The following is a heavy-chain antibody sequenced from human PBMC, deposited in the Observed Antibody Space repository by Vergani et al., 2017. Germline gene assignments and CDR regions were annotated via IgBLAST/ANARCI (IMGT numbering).Heavy chain of an antibody. Sequence: QVQLQQWGAGLLKPSETLSLTCAVYGGSLSGYYWSWIRQPPGKGLEWIGEINHSGSTNYNPSLKSRVTISVDTSKNQFSLKLSSVTAADTAVYYCARGQTMFAFDIWGQGTMVTVSS. CDR2: INHSGST. CDR1: GGSLSGYY. J-gene: IGHJ3*02. D-gene: IGHD3-10*02. V-gene: IGHV4-34*01. CDR3: ARGQTMFAFDI.